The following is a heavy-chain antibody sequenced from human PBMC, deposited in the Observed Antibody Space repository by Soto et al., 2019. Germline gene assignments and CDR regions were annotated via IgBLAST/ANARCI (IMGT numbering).Heavy chain of an antibody. V-gene: IGHV2-5*02. CDR1: GFSLTANGVG. CDR3: ATLTGSH. Sequence: ITLKESGPPLVKPTQTLTLTCSFSGFSLTANGVGVGWVRQPPGLALEWLAMVYRDDDKHYSASLRSTLSITNDTSKSQVVLTMTNMDPVDTGTYYCATLTGSHWGQGALVTVSS. J-gene: IGHJ4*02. CDR2: VYRDDDK. D-gene: IGHD3-9*01.